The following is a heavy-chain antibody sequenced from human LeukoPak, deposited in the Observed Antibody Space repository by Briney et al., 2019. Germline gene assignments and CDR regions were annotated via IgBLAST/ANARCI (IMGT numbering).Heavy chain of an antibody. CDR2: ISVSGNT. CDR1: AFTLSSYS. CDR3: AKAPVTTCSGAYCYPFDY. V-gene: IGHV3-23*01. D-gene: IGHD2-21*01. Sequence: GGSLRLSCAASAFTLSSYSMNWVRQAPGKGLEWVSAISVSGNTYHADSVKGRFTVSRDSSKNTLYLQMNRLRAEDAAVYYCAKAPVTTCSGAYCYPFDYWGQGTLVTVSS. J-gene: IGHJ4*02.